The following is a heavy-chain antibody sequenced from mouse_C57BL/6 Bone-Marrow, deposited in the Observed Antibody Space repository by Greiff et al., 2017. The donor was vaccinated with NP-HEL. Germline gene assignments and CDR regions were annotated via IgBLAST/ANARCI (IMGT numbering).Heavy chain of an antibody. V-gene: IGHV1-4*01. CDR1: GYTFTSYT. D-gene: IGHD2-4*01. CDR3: ARPCGDYDFAY. J-gene: IGHJ3*01. CDR2: INPSSGYT. Sequence: QVQLKESGAELARPGASVKMSCKASGYTFTSYTMHWVKQRPGQGLEWIGYINPSSGYTKYNQKFKDKATLTADKSSSTAYMQLSSLTSEDSAVYYCARPCGDYDFAYWGQGTLVTVSA.